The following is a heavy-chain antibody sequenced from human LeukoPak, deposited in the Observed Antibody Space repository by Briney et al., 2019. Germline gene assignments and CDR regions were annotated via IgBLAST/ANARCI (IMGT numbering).Heavy chain of an antibody. CDR1: GFTFSSYS. CDR3: ARGNGIAARQDYYYMDV. V-gene: IGHV3-21*01. Sequence: GGSLRLSCAASGFTFSSYSMNWVRQAPGKGLEWVSSISSSSSYIYYADSVKGRFTISRDNAKNSLYLQMNSLRAEDTAVYYCARGNGIAARQDYYYMDVWGKGTTFTVSS. CDR2: ISSSSSYI. J-gene: IGHJ6*03. D-gene: IGHD6-6*01.